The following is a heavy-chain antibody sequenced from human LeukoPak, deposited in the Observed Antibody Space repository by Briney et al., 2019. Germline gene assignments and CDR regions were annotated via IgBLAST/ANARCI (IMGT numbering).Heavy chain of an antibody. J-gene: IGHJ4*02. CDR3: ARDGTYTDYDPDFDI. V-gene: IGHV3-11*05. CDR1: GFTFSDSY. D-gene: IGHD5-12*01. CDR2: ISVSSTST. Sequence: GGSLRLSCAASGFTFSDSYMAWIRQAPGKGLEWISYISVSSTSTNYADSVKGRFSISRDDAKNSLFLQMNSLRADDTAVLYCARDGTYTDYDPDFDIWGQGTLVTVSS.